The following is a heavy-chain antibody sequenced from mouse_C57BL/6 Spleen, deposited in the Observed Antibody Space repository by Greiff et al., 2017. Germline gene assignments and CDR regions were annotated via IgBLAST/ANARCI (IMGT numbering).Heavy chain of an antibody. CDR3: AGGEGDGYYSYAKGD. J-gene: IGHJ4*01. D-gene: IGHD2-3*01. Sequence: EVQRVESGGGLVKPGGSLKLSCAASGFTFSSYTMSWVRQTPETRLEWVATISGGGGNTYYPDSVKGRFTISRDNAKNTLYLQMSSLRSEDTALLYCAGGEGDGYYSYAKGDWGQGTSVTVSS. CDR1: GFTFSSYT. CDR2: ISGGGGNT. V-gene: IGHV5-9*01.